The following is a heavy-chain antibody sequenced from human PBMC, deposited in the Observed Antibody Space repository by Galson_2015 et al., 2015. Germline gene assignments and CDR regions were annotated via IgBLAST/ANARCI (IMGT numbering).Heavy chain of an antibody. V-gene: IGHV1-69*13. CDR1: GGTFSSYA. D-gene: IGHD2-2*01. CDR3: ASEDIVVVPAAMRAAAANYYYYRDV. CDR2: IIPIFGTA. J-gene: IGHJ6*03. Sequence: SVKVSCKASGGTFSSYAISWVRQAPGQGLEWMGGIIPIFGTANYAQKFQGRVTITADESTSTAYMELSSLRSEDTAVYYCASEDIVVVPAAMRAAAANYYYYRDVWGKGTTVTVSS.